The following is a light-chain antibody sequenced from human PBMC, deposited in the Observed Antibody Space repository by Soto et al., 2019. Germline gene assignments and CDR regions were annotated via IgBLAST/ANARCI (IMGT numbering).Light chain of an antibody. V-gene: IGLV2-14*01. J-gene: IGLJ2*01. CDR2: EVS. CDR1: SSDVGGYNY. CDR3: SSYTTSSTVV. Sequence: QSALTQPASVSGSPGQSIAISCTGTSSDVGGYNYVSWYQQLPGKAPKLLISEVSNRPSGVSIRFSGSKSDNTASLTVSGLQAEDEADYYCSSYTTSSTVVFGGGTQLTVL.